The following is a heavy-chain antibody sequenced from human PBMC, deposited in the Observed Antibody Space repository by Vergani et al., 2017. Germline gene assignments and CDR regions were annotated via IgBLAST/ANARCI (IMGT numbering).Heavy chain of an antibody. CDR3: ARDGTDSSSGWEIWFDP. V-gene: IGHV1-2*02. CDR2: INPNSGGT. CDR1: GYTFTGYY. Sequence: QVQLVQSGAEVKKPGASVKVSCKASGYTFTGYYMHWVRQATGQGLEWMGWINPNSGGTNYEQKYQGRVTMTRDTSISTAFMELSRLRSDDTAVYYCARDGTDSSSGWEIWFDPWGQGTLVTVSS. J-gene: IGHJ5*02. D-gene: IGHD6-13*01.